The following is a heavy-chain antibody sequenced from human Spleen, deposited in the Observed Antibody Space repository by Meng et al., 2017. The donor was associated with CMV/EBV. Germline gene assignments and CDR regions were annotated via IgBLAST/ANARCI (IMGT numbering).Heavy chain of an antibody. CDR1: GYTFTSYD. J-gene: IGHJ4*02. D-gene: IGHD4-17*01. V-gene: IGHV1-8*01. CDR3: ARVNDYGDPGYFDY. CDR2: MNPNSGNT. Sequence: ASVKVSCKASGYTFTSYDINWVRQATGQGLEWMGWMNPNSGNTGYAQKLQGRVTMTTDTSTSTAYMELRSLRSDDTAVYYCARVNDYGDPGYFDYWGQGTLVTVSS.